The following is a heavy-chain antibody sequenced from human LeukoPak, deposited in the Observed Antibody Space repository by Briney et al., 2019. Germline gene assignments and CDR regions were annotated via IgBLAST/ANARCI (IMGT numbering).Heavy chain of an antibody. Sequence: PSETLSLTCTVSGGSISSGSYYWSWIRQPAGKGLEWIGRIYTSGSTNYNPSLKSRVTISVDTSKNQFSLKLSSVTAANTAVYYWARDSGSYGLNYWGQGTLVTVSS. D-gene: IGHD5-18*01. CDR2: IYTSGST. V-gene: IGHV4-61*02. J-gene: IGHJ4*02. CDR1: GGSISSGSYY. CDR3: ARDSGSYGLNY.